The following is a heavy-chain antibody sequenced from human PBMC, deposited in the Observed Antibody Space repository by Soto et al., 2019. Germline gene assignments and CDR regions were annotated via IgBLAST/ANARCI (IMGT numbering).Heavy chain of an antibody. J-gene: IGHJ4*02. V-gene: IGHV3-53*01. Sequence: GSLRLSCAASGFSVSTNYMTWVRQAPGKGLEWVSVIYSGGSTYYADSVKGRFTISRDNSKNTLHLQMNSLRAEDTAVYYCARGSGSLYYFDFWGRGTLVTVSS. CDR3: ARGSGSLYYFDF. D-gene: IGHD1-26*01. CDR2: IYSGGST. CDR1: GFSVSTNY.